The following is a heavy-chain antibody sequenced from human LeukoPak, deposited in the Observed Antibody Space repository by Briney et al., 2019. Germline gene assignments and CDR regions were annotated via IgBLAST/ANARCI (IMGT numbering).Heavy chain of an antibody. V-gene: IGHV3-9*01. CDR1: GFTFDDYA. J-gene: IGHJ4*02. CDR2: ISWNSGSI. D-gene: IGHD5-12*01. CDR3: AHSPSGYGSYYFDY. Sequence: GGSLRLSCAASGFTFDDYAMHWVRQAPGKGLEWVSGISWNSGSIGYADSVKGRFTISRDNAKNSLYLQMNSLRAEDTALYYCAHSPSGYGSYYFDYWGQGTLVTVSS.